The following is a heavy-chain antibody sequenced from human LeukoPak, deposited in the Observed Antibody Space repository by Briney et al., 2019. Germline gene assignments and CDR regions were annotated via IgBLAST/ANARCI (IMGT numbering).Heavy chain of an antibody. V-gene: IGHV3-43*01. CDR1: GFTFDDYT. D-gene: IGHD4-17*01. J-gene: IGHJ6*04. Sequence: GGSLRLSCAASGFTFDDYTMHWVRQAPGKGLEWVSLISWDGGSTYYADSVKGRFTISRDNSKNSLYLQMNSLRTEDTALYYCAKGSTVTTSGGYLDVWGKGTTVTVSS. CDR3: AKGSTVTTSGGYLDV. CDR2: ISWDGGST.